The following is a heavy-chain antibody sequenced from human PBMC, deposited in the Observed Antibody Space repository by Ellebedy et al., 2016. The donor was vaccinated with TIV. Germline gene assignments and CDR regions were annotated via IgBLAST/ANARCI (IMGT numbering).Heavy chain of an antibody. CDR2: ISWNSASV. CDR1: GFTFNEYS. J-gene: IGHJ4*02. Sequence: GGSLRLSXVASGFTFNEYSMHWVRQAPGKGLEWVSGISWNSASVDYADSVKGRFTISRDNAKNSLYLQMNSLRDEDTAVYYCARRFYSDTTGFHPYDYWGQGTLVTVSS. D-gene: IGHD3-22*01. V-gene: IGHV3-9*01. CDR3: ARRFYSDTTGFHPYDY.